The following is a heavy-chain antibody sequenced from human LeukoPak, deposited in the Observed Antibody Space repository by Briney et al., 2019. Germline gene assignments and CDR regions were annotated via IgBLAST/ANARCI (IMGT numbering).Heavy chain of an antibody. Sequence: ASVKVSCKASGYTFTSYYVHWVRQAPGQGLEWMGWINPNSGDTNYVPKFQGSVSMTRDTSISTAYMELSRLRSDDTAVYYCARGEAVAAATGGWFDLWGQGTLVTVSS. CDR1: GYTFTSYY. J-gene: IGHJ5*02. CDR3: ARGEAVAAATGGWFDL. D-gene: IGHD6-19*01. V-gene: IGHV1-2*02. CDR2: INPNSGDT.